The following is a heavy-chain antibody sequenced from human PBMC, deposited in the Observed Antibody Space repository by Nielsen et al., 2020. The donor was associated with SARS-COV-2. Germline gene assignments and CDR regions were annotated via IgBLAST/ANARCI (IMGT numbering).Heavy chain of an antibody. Sequence: SETLSLTCAVYGGSFSGYYWSWIRQPPGKGLEWIGEINHSGSTNYNPSLKSRVTISVDTSKNQSSLKLSSVTAADTAVYYCARGPGSSRGDPWGQGTLVTVSS. V-gene: IGHV4-34*01. J-gene: IGHJ5*02. D-gene: IGHD6-13*01. CDR2: INHSGST. CDR3: ARGPGSSRGDP. CDR1: GGSFSGYY.